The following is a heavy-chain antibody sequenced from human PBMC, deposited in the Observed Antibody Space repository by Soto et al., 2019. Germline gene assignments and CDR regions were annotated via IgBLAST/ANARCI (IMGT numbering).Heavy chain of an antibody. D-gene: IGHD3-3*01. CDR3: ARVKSPRFWRPLGTYYYGMDV. J-gene: IGHJ6*02. CDR2: IIPIFGTA. CDR1: GGTFSSYA. V-gene: IGHV1-69*01. Sequence: QVPLVQSGAEVKKPGSSVKVSCKASGGTFSSYAISWVRQAPGQGLEWMGGIIPIFGTANYAQKFQGRVTITADESTSTAYMELSSLRSEDTAVYYCARVKSPRFWRPLGTYYYGMDVWGQGTTVTVSS.